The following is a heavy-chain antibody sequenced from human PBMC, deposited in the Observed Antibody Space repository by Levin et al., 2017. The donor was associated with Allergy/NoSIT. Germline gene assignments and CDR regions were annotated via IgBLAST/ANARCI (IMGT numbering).Heavy chain of an antibody. Sequence: GASVKVSCKASGYTFTSYDINWVRQATGQGLEWMGWMNPNSGNTGYAQKFQGRVTMTRNTSISTAYMELSSLRSEDTAVYYCARGRRWASILTLLHEYYFDYWGQGTLVTVSS. V-gene: IGHV1-8*01. CDR2: MNPNSGNT. D-gene: IGHD5-24*01. J-gene: IGHJ4*02. CDR3: ARGRRWASILTLLHEYYFDY. CDR1: GYTFTSYD.